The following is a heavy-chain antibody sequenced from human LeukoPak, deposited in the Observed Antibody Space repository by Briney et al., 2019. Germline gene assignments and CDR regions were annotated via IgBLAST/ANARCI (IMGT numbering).Heavy chain of an antibody. D-gene: IGHD1-26*01. CDR2: IYYSGST. J-gene: IGHJ4*02. CDR1: GGSFSSYY. Sequence: SETLSLTCAVYGGSFSSYYWSWIRQPPGKGLEWIGSIYYSGSTYYNPYLKGRVTISVDTSKNQFSLKLSSATAADTAVYYCARDGGSYYFDYWGQGTLVTVSS. CDR3: ARDGGSYYFDY. V-gene: IGHV4-34*01.